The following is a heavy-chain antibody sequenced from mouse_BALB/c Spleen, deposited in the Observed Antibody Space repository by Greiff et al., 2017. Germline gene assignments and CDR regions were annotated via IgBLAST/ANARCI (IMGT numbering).Heavy chain of an antibody. CDR1: GFTFSSYA. CDR2: ISSGGSYT. Sequence: EVHLVESGGGLVKPGGSLKLSCAASGFTFSSYAMSWVRQTPEKRLEWVAEISSGGSYTYYPDTVTGRFTISRDNAKNTLYLEMSSLRSEDTAMYYCATSMTSAWFAYWGQGTLVTVSA. D-gene: IGHD2-3*01. J-gene: IGHJ3*01. V-gene: IGHV5-9-4*01. CDR3: ATSMTSAWFAY.